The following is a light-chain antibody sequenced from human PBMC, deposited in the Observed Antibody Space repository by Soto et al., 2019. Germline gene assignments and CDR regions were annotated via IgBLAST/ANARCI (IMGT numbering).Light chain of an antibody. CDR2: EVS. J-gene: IGKJ5*01. Sequence: LMTQTPLSLSVATRQPASISCKSSQSLLHITGETFLFWYLQKPGQSPQLLIYEVSTRVSGVPDRFSGSGSGTDFTPEISRVETDDVGIYYCMQSTQLPPTFGQGTRLEV. CDR1: QSLLHITGETF. V-gene: IGKV2D-29*02. CDR3: MQSTQLPPT.